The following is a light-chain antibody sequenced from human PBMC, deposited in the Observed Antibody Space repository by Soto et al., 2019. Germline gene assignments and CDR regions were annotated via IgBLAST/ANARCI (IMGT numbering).Light chain of an antibody. V-gene: IGKV1-33*01. Sequence: DIQMTQSPSSLSASVGDRVTITCQASQDIDKYLSWYQQKPGKAPRLLIDDASNLETGVPSRFSGSGFGTDFTLTISSLQPEDIATYFCHHYDSLPITFGQGTRLEIK. CDR2: DAS. CDR1: QDIDKY. CDR3: HHYDSLPIT. J-gene: IGKJ5*01.